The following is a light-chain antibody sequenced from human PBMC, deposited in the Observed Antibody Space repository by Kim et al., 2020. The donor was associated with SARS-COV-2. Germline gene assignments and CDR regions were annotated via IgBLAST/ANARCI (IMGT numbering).Light chain of an antibody. CDR2: GRN. CDR1: SLKGYH. J-gene: IGLJ2*01. Sequence: GKAGRRKRQRDSLKGYHARGNTQKPGNAAILMSEGRNNRTAGIPDRFSSSSAGDTGCLSITGTQADDEEDYYCNARDSNDNVVFGGGTQLTVL. CDR3: NARDSNDNVV. V-gene: IGLV3-19*01.